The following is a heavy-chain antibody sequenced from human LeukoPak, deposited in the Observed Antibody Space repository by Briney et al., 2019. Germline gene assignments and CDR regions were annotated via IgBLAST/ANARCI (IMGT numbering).Heavy chain of an antibody. Sequence: ASVKVSCKASGYTFTGYYMHWVRQAPGQGLEWMGWFNPNSGGTNYAQKFKGRVTMTRDTSISTAYMELSRLRSDDTAVYYCARARITMVRGVIITPIDYWGQGTLVTVSS. V-gene: IGHV1-2*02. J-gene: IGHJ4*02. CDR2: FNPNSGGT. D-gene: IGHD3-10*01. CDR1: GYTFTGYY. CDR3: ARARITMVRGVIITPIDY.